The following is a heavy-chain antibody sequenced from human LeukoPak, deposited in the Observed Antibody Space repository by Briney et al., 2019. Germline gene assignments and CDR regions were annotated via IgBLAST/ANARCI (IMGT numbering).Heavy chain of an antibody. Sequence: QPGGSLRLSCAASGFTVSSNYMSWVRQAPGKGLEWVSVIYSGGSTYYADSVKGRFTISRDNAKNSLYLQMNSLRAEDTAVYYCARFYYGSGSYFLVYYGMDVWGQGTTVTVSS. D-gene: IGHD3-10*01. J-gene: IGHJ6*02. CDR3: ARFYYGSGSYFLVYYGMDV. V-gene: IGHV3-53*01. CDR1: GFTVSSNY. CDR2: IYSGGST.